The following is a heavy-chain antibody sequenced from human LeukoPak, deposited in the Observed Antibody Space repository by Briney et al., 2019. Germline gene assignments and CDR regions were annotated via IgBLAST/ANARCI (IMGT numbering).Heavy chain of an antibody. CDR1: GYTFTGYY. V-gene: IGHV1-2*02. CDR2: INPNSGGT. D-gene: IGHD2-15*01. Sequence: GASVKVSCKASGYTFTGYYMHWVRQAPGQGLEWMGWINPNSGGTNYAQKFQGRVTMTRDTSISTAYMELSRLRSDDTAVYYCARDGDCSGGSCYSVNRNYYYGMDVWGQGTTVTVSS. J-gene: IGHJ6*02. CDR3: ARDGDCSGGSCYSVNRNYYYGMDV.